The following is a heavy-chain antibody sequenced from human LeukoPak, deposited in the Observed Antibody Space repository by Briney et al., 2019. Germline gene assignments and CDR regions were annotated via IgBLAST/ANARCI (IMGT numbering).Heavy chain of an antibody. CDR2: INTDGSGT. CDR1: GFSFTSYW. J-gene: IGHJ4*02. V-gene: IGHV3-74*01. CDR3: TRAYDSGTYSSFDY. Sequence: GGSLRLSCAASGFSFTSYWMHWVRQAPGKVLGWVSCINTDGSGTTYADSVKGRFTISRDNAKNTLYLQMNGLRAEDTAVYYCTRAYDSGTYSSFDYWGQGTLVTVTS. D-gene: IGHD3-10*01.